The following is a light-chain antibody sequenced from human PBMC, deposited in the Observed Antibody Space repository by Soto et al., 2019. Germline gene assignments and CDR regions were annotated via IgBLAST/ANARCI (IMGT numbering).Light chain of an antibody. CDR1: STDVGGHNA. V-gene: IGLV2-11*01. CDR2: DVT. CDR3: LSYAGSYIYV. J-gene: IGLJ1*01. Sequence: QSVLTQPRSVSGSPGQSVTISCTGTSTDVGGHNAVSWYQQNPGEAPKLMIYDVTKRPSGVPDRFSGSKSGNTASLTISGLQAEDEADYYCLSYAGSYIYVFGTGTKLTVL.